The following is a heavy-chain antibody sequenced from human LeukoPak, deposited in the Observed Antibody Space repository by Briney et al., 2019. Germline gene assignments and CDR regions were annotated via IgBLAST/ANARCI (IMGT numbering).Heavy chain of an antibody. J-gene: IGHJ2*01. Sequence: PSETLSLTCTVSGGSTSSYYWSWIRQPPGKGLEWIGYIYYSGGTNYNPSLKSRVTVSVDTSKNQFSLKLSSVTAADTAVYYCARYPLPYGDYNWYFDLWGRGTLVTVSS. D-gene: IGHD4-17*01. V-gene: IGHV4-59*01. CDR1: GGSTSSYY. CDR2: IYYSGGT. CDR3: ARYPLPYGDYNWYFDL.